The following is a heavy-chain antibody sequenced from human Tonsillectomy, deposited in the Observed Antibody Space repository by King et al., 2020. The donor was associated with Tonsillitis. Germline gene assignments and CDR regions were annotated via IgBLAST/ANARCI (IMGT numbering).Heavy chain of an antibody. Sequence: VQLVESGGGVVRPGGSLRLSCAASGFTFDDYGMSWVRQAPGKGLEWVSGINWNGGSTGYADSVKGRFTISRDNAKNSLYLQMNSLRAEDTALYYCARALGGYYDFWSGYLRPWSNAFDIWGQGTMVTVSS. CDR3: ARALGGYYDFWSGYLRPWSNAFDI. CDR1: GFTFDDYG. CDR2: INWNGGST. J-gene: IGHJ3*02. D-gene: IGHD3-3*01. V-gene: IGHV3-20*04.